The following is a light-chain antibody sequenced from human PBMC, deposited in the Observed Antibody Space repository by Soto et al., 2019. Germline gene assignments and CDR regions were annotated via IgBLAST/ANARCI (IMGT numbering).Light chain of an antibody. CDR3: QQYGSSPGT. CDR1: RGVSADY. CDR2: GAS. V-gene: IGKV3-20*01. J-gene: IGKJ1*01. Sequence: ENLLTQSPGTLSLSPGEGATLSCRASRGVSADYLAWYQQKPGQAPTLLIYGASIRAAGIPDRFSGSGSGTDFTLTISRLEPEDFAVYYCQQYGSSPGTFGQGTKVDIK.